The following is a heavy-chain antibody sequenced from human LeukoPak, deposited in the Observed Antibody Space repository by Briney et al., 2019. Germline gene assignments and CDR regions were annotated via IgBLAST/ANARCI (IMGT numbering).Heavy chain of an antibody. D-gene: IGHD6-13*01. CDR3: AREHTYSSSWWLWFDP. Sequence: AGGSLRLSCAASGFIFSSYWMHWVRQAPGRGLVWVSRINTDGTSTSYADSVKGRFTIFRDNAKNTLSLQMNSLRAEDTAVYYCAREHTYSSSWWLWFDPWGQGTLVTVSS. V-gene: IGHV3-74*01. CDR2: INTDGTST. J-gene: IGHJ5*02. CDR1: GFIFSSYW.